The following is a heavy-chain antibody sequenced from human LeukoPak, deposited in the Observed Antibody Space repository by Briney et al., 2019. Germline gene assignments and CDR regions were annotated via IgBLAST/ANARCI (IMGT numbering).Heavy chain of an antibody. V-gene: IGHV3-48*03. CDR1: GFAFSAYE. J-gene: IGHJ4*02. Sequence: GGSLRLSCLASGFAFSAYEMNWVRQAPGKGLEWVSYIAGSDTTTYYADSVRGRFTIFRDTAKNSLYLQMNSLRAEDTALYYCTTLGYHLDSWGQGTLVTVSS. D-gene: IGHD3-22*01. CDR3: TTLGYHLDS. CDR2: IAGSDTTT.